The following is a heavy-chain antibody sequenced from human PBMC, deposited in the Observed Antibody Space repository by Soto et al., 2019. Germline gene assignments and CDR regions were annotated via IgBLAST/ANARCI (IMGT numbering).Heavy chain of an antibody. J-gene: IGHJ6*02. V-gene: IGHV1-69*13. D-gene: IGHD5-18*01. CDR2: IIPIFGTA. CDR1: GGTFSSYA. CDR3: ARGGDSYGYDYYYYGMDV. Sequence: GASVKVSCKASGGTFSSYAISWVRQAPGQGLEWMGGIIPIFGTANYAQKFQGRVTITADESTSTAYMELSSLRSKDTAVYYCARGGDSYGYDYYYYGMDVWGQGTTVTVSS.